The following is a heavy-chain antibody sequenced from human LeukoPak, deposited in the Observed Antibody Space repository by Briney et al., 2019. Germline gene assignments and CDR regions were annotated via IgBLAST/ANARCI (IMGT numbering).Heavy chain of an antibody. CDR2: IYYSGST. V-gene: IGHV4-59*01. CDR1: GGSISSYY. CDR3: ARIHSGSYWGYYYYYMDV. Sequence: SETLSLTCTVSGGSISSYYWSWIRQPPGKGLEWIGYIYYSGSTNYNPSLKSRVTISVDTSKNQFSLKLSSVTAADTAVYYCARIHSGSYWGYYYYYMDVWGKGTTVTISS. D-gene: IGHD1-26*01. J-gene: IGHJ6*03.